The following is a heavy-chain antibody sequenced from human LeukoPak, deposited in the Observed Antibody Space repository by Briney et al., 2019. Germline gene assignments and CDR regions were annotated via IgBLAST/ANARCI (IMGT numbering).Heavy chain of an antibody. Sequence: GGSLRLSCAASGFTFDDYGMSWVPQAPGKGLEWVSGINWNGGSTGYADSVKGRFTISRDNAKNSLYLQMNSLRAEDTALYYCARDHAGGSWSYYDYWGQGTLVTVSS. J-gene: IGHJ4*02. CDR3: ARDHAGGSWSYYDY. CDR1: GFTFDDYG. D-gene: IGHD3-10*01. CDR2: INWNGGST. V-gene: IGHV3-20*04.